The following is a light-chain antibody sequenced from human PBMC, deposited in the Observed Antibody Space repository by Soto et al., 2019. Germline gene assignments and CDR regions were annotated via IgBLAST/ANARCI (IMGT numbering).Light chain of an antibody. Sequence: AIRMTQSPSSFSASTGDRVTITCRASQGIDTSLAWYQQKPGKAPKLLIYAASNFQSGVPSRFSGSGSGTHFTLTISSLQPEDFATYYCQQLHGYPITFGQGTRLEI. V-gene: IGKV1-8*01. CDR2: AAS. CDR3: QQLHGYPIT. CDR1: QGIDTS. J-gene: IGKJ5*01.